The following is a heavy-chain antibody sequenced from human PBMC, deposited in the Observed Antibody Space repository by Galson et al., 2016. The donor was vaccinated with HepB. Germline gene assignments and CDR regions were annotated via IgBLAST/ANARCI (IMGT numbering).Heavy chain of an antibody. CDR3: ARDGGVSADSFDY. J-gene: IGHJ4*02. Sequence: CAISGDSVSSNSVAWNWIRQSPSRGLEWLGRTYYRSKWYNDYVVSVKSRITINPDTSKNQFSLQLNSVTPEDTAVYYCARDGGVSADSFDYWGQGTLVTVSS. CDR2: TYYRSKWYN. CDR1: GDSVSSNSVA. V-gene: IGHV6-1*01. D-gene: IGHD2-2*01.